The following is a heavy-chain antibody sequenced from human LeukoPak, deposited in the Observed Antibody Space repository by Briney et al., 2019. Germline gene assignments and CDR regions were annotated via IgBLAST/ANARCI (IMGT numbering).Heavy chain of an antibody. Sequence: SETLSLTCTVSGGSISSYYWSWIRQPPGKGLEWIGYIYYSGSTNYNPSLKSRVTISVDTSKNQFSLKLSSVTAADTAVYYCAGVWVMAYFDYWGQGTLVTVSS. CDR2: IYYSGST. J-gene: IGHJ4*02. D-gene: IGHD2-21*01. CDR3: AGVWVMAYFDY. CDR1: GGSISSYY. V-gene: IGHV4-59*01.